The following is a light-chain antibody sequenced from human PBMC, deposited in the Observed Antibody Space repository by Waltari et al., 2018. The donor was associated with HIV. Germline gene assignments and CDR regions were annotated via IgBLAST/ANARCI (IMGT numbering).Light chain of an antibody. Sequence: QSALTQPASVSGSPGQSITISCTGTSNDGGGYKYVSWYQQHPGKAPTVVIYEVRKRPSGFSNRFSGSKSGNTASLTISGLQAEDEADYYCSSYASTSTRVFGGGTKLTVL. CDR2: EVR. CDR3: SSYASTSTRV. V-gene: IGLV2-14*01. CDR1: SNDGGGYKY. J-gene: IGLJ3*02.